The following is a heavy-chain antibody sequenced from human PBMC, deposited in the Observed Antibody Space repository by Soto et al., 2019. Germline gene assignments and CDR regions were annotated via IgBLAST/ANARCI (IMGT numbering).Heavy chain of an antibody. CDR2: IIPIFGTA. Sequence: SVKVSCKASGGTFSSYAISWVRQAPGQGLEWMGGIIPIFGTANYAQKFQGRVTITADESTSTAYMELSSLRSEDTAVYYCARDYRDDCGDYSDCWGQGTLVPVSS. D-gene: IGHD4-17*01. CDR1: GGTFSSYA. J-gene: IGHJ4*02. V-gene: IGHV1-69*13. CDR3: ARDYRDDCGDYSDC.